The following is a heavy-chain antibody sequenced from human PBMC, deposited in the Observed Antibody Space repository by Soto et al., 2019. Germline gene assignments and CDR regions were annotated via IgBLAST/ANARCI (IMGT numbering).Heavy chain of an antibody. Sequence: QVRLQESGPGLVKPSQTLSLICTVSGGSISSGGYYWNWIRQHPGKDLEWIGSISYSGSTYYNPSLNSGVTKSVDTSKNQFSLRLSSVTAADTAGYYCARVWGRGWYIDYWGRGTLVTVSS. CDR3: ARVWGRGWYIDY. J-gene: IGHJ4*02. CDR2: ISYSGST. CDR1: GGSISSGGYY. V-gene: IGHV4-31*03. D-gene: IGHD3-16*01.